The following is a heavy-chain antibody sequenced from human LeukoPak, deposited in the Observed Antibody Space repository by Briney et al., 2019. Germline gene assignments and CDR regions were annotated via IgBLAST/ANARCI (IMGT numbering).Heavy chain of an antibody. Sequence: ASVKVSCKASGYTLTDYYIQWVRQAPGQGLEWMGWINPNSGGSNYAQKFQGRVTMTRDRSISTAYMELKSLRSDDAAVYYCARGSYWYDAWGQGTLVTVSS. D-gene: IGHD6-13*01. CDR3: ARGSYWYDA. CDR1: GYTLTDYY. J-gene: IGHJ5*02. CDR2: INPNSGGS. V-gene: IGHV1-2*02.